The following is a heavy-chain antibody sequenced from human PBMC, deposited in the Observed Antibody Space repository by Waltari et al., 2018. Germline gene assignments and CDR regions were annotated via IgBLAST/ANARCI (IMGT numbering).Heavy chain of an antibody. Sequence: EVQLVESGGGLVKPGGPLRLSCAASGFTSSSYSMNWVRRAPGKGLEWVSSISSSSSYIYYADSVKGRFTISRDNAKNSLYLQMNSLRAEDTAVYYCARDMVRLGEYADYWGQGTLVTVSS. D-gene: IGHD3-16*01. CDR2: ISSSSSYI. CDR3: ARDMVRLGEYADY. CDR1: GFTSSSYS. J-gene: IGHJ4*02. V-gene: IGHV3-21*01.